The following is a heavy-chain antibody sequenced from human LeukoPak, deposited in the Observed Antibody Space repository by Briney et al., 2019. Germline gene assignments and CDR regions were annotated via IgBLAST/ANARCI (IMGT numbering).Heavy chain of an antibody. Sequence: GGSLRLSCAASGFTFSSYAMHWVRQAPGKGVEWVAVISYDGSNKYYADSVKGRFTISRGNSKNTLYLQMNSLRAEDTAVYYCARDITGEFDYWGQGTLVTVSS. CDR3: ARDITGEFDY. V-gene: IGHV3-30*04. D-gene: IGHD7-27*01. CDR2: ISYDGSNK. CDR1: GFTFSSYA. J-gene: IGHJ4*02.